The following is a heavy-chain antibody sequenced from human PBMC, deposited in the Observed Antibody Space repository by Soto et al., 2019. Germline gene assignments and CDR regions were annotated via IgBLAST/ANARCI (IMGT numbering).Heavy chain of an antibody. V-gene: IGHV3-21*01. CDR3: ARVAPYHHSSGWPRRYYYYMDV. CDR1: GFTFSSYS. CDR2: ISSSSSYI. J-gene: IGHJ6*03. D-gene: IGHD6-19*01. Sequence: GSLRLSCAASGFTFSSYSMNWVRQAPGKGLEWVSSISSSSSYIYYADSVKGRFTISRDNAKNSLYLQMNSLRAEDTAVYYCARVAPYHHSSGWPRRYYYYMDVWGKGTTVTVSS.